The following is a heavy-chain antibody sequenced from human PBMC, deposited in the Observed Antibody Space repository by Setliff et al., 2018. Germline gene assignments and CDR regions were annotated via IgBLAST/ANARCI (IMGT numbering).Heavy chain of an antibody. CDR2: IYDSGSS. D-gene: IGHD2-15*01. CDR3: GRGFSRIEGWGNWFDP. Sequence: KTSETLSLTCTVSGGSVSNSGFFWGWLRQAPGKGLEWIGNIYDSGSSNYNASLKSRLIITRDTSKNQISLKLTSVTAADTAVYYCGRGFSRIEGWGNWFDPWGQGILVTSPQ. CDR1: GGSVSNSGFF. V-gene: IGHV4-39*01. J-gene: IGHJ5*02.